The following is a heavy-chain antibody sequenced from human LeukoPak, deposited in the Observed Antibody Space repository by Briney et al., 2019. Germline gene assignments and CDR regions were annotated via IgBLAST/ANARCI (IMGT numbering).Heavy chain of an antibody. CDR2: ISASGRST. D-gene: IGHD3-9*01. CDR3: AKARAYWLLSDDY. V-gene: IGHV3-23*01. CDR1: GFPFSSYA. J-gene: IGHJ4*02. Sequence: GGSLRLSCAASGFPFSSYAMNWVRQAPGKGLEWVSAISASGRSTYYADSVKGHFTISRDNSKNTLYLQMNSLRAEDTAVYYCAKARAYWLLSDDYWGQGTLVTVSS.